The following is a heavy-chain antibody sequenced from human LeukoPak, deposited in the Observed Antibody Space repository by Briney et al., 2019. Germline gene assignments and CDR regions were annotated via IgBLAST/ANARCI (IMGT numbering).Heavy chain of an antibody. CDR3: ARVAGATNVDY. CDR1: GYTFTGYY. D-gene: IGHD1-26*01. V-gene: IGHV1-2*02. Sequence: GASVKVSCKASGYTFTGYYMHWVRQAPGQALEWMGWINPHRGGTNYAQKFQGRVTMTRDTSISTAYMELSRLRSDDTAVYYWARVAGATNVDYWGQGTLVTVSS. CDR2: INPHRGGT. J-gene: IGHJ4*02.